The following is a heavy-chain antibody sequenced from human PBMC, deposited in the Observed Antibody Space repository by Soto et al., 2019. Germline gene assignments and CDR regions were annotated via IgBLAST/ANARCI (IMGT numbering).Heavy chain of an antibody. CDR2: TYHRSKWYN. V-gene: IGHV6-1*01. CDR1: GDSVSSNSAA. D-gene: IGHD6-13*01. CDR3: ARDSIAAAGTDWFDP. Sequence: SQTLSLTCAISGDSVSSNSAAWNWIRQSPSRGLEWLGGTYHRSKWYNDYAVSVKSRITINPDTSKNQFSLQLNSVTPEDTAVYYCARDSIAAAGTDWFDPWGQGTLVTVSS. J-gene: IGHJ5*02.